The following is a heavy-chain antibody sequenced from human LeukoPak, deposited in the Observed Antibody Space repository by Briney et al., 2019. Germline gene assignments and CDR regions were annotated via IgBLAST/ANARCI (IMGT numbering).Heavy chain of an antibody. CDR2: ISSSGSTI. J-gene: IGHJ6*03. CDR1: GFTFSSYE. Sequence: PGGSLRLSCAASGFTFSSYEMNWVRQAPGKGLEWVSYISSSGSTIYYADSVKGRFTISRDNAKNTLYLQMNSLRAEDRAVYYCARVAYCGGDCYSLDYYYMDVWGKGTTVTVSS. CDR3: ARVAYCGGDCYSLDYYYMDV. V-gene: IGHV3-48*03. D-gene: IGHD2-21*02.